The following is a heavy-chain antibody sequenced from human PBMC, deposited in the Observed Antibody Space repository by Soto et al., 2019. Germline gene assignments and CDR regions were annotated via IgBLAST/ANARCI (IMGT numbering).Heavy chain of an antibody. CDR2: ISAYNGNT. V-gene: IGHV1-18*04. CDR3: AREKEPYDSSGYYGY. D-gene: IGHD3-22*01. CDR1: GYTFTSYG. Sequence: ASVKVSCKASGYTFTSYGISWVRQAPGQGLEWMGWISAYNGNTNYAQKLQGRVTMTTDTSTSTAYMELRSLRSDDTAVYYCAREKEPYDSSGYYGYWGQGTLVTVS. J-gene: IGHJ4*02.